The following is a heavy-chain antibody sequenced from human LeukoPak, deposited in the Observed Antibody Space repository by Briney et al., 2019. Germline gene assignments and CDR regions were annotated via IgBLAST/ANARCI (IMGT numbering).Heavy chain of an antibody. J-gene: IGHJ6*03. CDR3: YARPVLPAAFLPSGNYMGV. D-gene: IGHD2-2*01. V-gene: IGHV3-53*01. Sequence: PGGSLRLSCAASGLNVTYNYMSWVRQAPGKGLEWLSVIYSGGMTYYADSVKGRFIISRDNSKNTLYLQMNRLRAEDTAVYYCYARPVLPAAFLPSGNYMGVWGKGTTVTVSS. CDR2: IYSGGMT. CDR1: GLNVTYNY.